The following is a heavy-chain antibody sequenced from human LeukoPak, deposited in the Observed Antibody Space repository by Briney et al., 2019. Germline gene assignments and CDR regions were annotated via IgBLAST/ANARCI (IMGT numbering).Heavy chain of an antibody. CDR1: GYSISSGYY. CDR3: ARVNPTTVTTFSPSYFDY. J-gene: IGHJ4*02. Sequence: SETLSLTCTVSGYSISSGYYWGWIRQPPGKGLEWIGSIYHSGSTYYNPSLKSRVTISVDTSKNQFSLKLSSVTAADTAVYYCARVNPTTVTTFSPSYFDYWGQGTLVTVSS. V-gene: IGHV4-38-2*02. CDR2: IYHSGST. D-gene: IGHD4-17*01.